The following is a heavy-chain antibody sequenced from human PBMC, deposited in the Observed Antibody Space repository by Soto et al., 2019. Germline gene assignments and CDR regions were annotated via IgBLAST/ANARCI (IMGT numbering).Heavy chain of an antibody. V-gene: IGHV4-61*01. Sequence: SETLSLTCTVSGGSVSIGSYYWSWIRQPPGKGLEWIGYIYYSGSTNYNPSLKSRVTISVDTSKNQFSLKLSSVTAADTAVYYCARDLAVRGLNWFDPWGQGTLVTVSS. CDR3: ARDLAVRGLNWFDP. J-gene: IGHJ5*02. CDR2: IYYSGST. D-gene: IGHD6-19*01. CDR1: GGSVSIGSYY.